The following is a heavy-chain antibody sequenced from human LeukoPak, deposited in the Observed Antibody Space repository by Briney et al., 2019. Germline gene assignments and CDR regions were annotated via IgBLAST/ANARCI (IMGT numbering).Heavy chain of an antibody. D-gene: IGHD4-11*01. CDR1: GGSISSSSYY. V-gene: IGHV4-39*01. J-gene: IGHJ6*03. CDR3: ARHFDYSNYYYYYMDV. Sequence: PSETLSLTCTASGGSISSSSYYWGWIRQPPGKGLEWIGSIYYSGGTYYNPSLKSRVTISVDTSKNQFSLKLSSVTAADTAVYYCARHFDYSNYYYYYMDVWGKGTTVTVSS. CDR2: IYYSGGT.